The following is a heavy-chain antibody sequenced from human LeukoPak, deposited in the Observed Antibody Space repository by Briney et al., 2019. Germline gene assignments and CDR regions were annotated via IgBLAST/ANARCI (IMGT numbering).Heavy chain of an antibody. Sequence: SVKVPCKASGGTFSSYAISWVRQAPGQGLEWTGRIIPIFGTANYAQKFQGRVTITADKSTSTAYMELSSLRSEDTAVYYCASRTPSGIAVAGSIDYWGQGTLVTVSS. V-gene: IGHV1-69*06. D-gene: IGHD6-19*01. J-gene: IGHJ4*02. CDR1: GGTFSSYA. CDR2: IIPIFGTA. CDR3: ASRTPSGIAVAGSIDY.